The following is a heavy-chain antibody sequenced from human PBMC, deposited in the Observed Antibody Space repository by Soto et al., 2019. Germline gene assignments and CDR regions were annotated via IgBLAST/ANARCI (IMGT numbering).Heavy chain of an antibody. D-gene: IGHD3-9*01. CDR1: GFTFSSYA. CDR2: ISGSGGST. J-gene: IGHJ4*02. Sequence: GGSLRLSCAASGFTFSSYAMSWVRQAPGKGLEWVSAISGSGGSTYYADSVKGRFTISRDNSKNTLYLQMNSLRAEDTAVYYCAKDLITYDILTGYYNFRGFDYWGQGTLVTVSS. V-gene: IGHV3-23*01. CDR3: AKDLITYDILTGYYNFRGFDY.